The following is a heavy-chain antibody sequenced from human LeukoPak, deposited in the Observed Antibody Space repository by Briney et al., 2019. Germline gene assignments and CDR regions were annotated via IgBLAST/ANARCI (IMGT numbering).Heavy chain of an antibody. J-gene: IGHJ6*02. Sequence: GGSLRLSCAASGFSFSSHWVHWVRQAPGKGLVWVSRISDDGSYTSNVDSVKGRFTISRDNAKNSLYLQMNSLRAEDTAVYYCARMMMVGYCSGGSCYYYYGMDVWGQGTTVTVSS. CDR2: ISDDGSYT. CDR1: GFSFSSHW. D-gene: IGHD2-15*01. CDR3: ARMMMVGYCSGGSCYYYYGMDV. V-gene: IGHV3-74*01.